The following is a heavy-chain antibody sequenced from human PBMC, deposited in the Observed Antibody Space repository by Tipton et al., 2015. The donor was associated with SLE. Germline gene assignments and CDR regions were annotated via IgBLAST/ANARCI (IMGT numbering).Heavy chain of an antibody. CDR3: AKSRKDMVLGYFDY. Sequence: SLRLSCAASGFTFSSYAMSRVRQAPGKGLEWVSAISGSGGSTYYADSVKGRFTISRDNSKNTLYLQMNSLRAEDTAVYYCAKSRKDMVLGYFDYWGQGTLVTVSS. CDR1: GFTFSSYA. CDR2: ISGSGGST. J-gene: IGHJ4*02. V-gene: IGHV3-23*01. D-gene: IGHD3-10*01.